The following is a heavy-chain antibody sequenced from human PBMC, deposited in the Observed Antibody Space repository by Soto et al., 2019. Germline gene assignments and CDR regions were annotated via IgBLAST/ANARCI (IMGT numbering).Heavy chain of an antibody. CDR2: IYYSGST. V-gene: IGHV4-31*03. J-gene: IGHJ5*02. CDR3: ARDHGYSSSWYWFDP. D-gene: IGHD6-13*01. Sequence: PSETLSLTCTVSGGPISSGGYYWSWIRQHPGKGLEWIGYIYYSGSTYYNPSLKSRVTISVDTSKNQFSLKLSSVTAADTAVYYCARDHGYSSSWYWFDPWGQGTLVTVSS. CDR1: GGPISSGGYY.